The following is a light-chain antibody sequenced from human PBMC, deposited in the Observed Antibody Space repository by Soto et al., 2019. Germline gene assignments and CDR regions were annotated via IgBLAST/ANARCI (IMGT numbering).Light chain of an antibody. CDR3: QQYGSSPIT. V-gene: IGKV3-20*01. J-gene: IGKJ5*01. Sequence: EIVLTQSPGTLSLSPGERATLSCRASQSVSSSTYLAWYQQKAGQAPRLLIYDASSRATGIPDRFSGSGSRTDFTLTISRLEPEAFAVYYCQQYGSSPITFGQGTRLEIK. CDR1: QSVSSSTY. CDR2: DAS.